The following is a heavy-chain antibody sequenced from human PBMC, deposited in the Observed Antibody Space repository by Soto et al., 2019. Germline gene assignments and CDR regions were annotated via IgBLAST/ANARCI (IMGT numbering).Heavy chain of an antibody. V-gene: IGHV3-21*01. D-gene: IGHD2-15*01. CDR2: ITSSSTYR. CDR3: ARDLGVAVATLTLDY. Sequence: PGGSLRLSCAASGFTFNTYSMNWVRQAPGKGLEWVSDITSSSTYRFYADSVKGRFTISRDDAKNSLYLQMNSLRVEDTGVYYYARDLGVAVATLTLDYWGQGTLVTVSS. CDR1: GFTFNTYS. J-gene: IGHJ4*02.